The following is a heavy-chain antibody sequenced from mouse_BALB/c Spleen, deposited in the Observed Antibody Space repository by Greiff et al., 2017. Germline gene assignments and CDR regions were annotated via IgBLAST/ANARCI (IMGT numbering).Heavy chain of an antibody. D-gene: IGHD2-14*01. CDR3: ASSVRRKSYYAMDY. CDR2: IWSGGST. CDR1: GFSLTSYG. V-gene: IGHV2-2*02. Sequence: VKLMASGPGLVQPSQSLSITCTVSGFSLTSYGVHWVRQSPGKGLEWLGVIWSGGSTDYNAAFISSLSISKDNSKSQVFFKMNSLQANDTAIYYCASSVRRKSYYAMDYWGQGTSVTVSS. J-gene: IGHJ4*01.